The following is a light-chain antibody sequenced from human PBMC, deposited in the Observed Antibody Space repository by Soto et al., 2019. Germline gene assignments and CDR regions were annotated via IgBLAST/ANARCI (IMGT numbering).Light chain of an antibody. Sequence: EIVMTQSPATLSVSPGERATLSCRASQTFRNNLAWYQQKPGQAPRLLFYGASTRAADIPARFSGSGSGTEFTLTISSLQYEDFAVYYCQQYDVWPLTFGGGTKVEI. CDR1: QTFRNN. J-gene: IGKJ4*01. CDR3: QQYDVWPLT. CDR2: GAS. V-gene: IGKV3-15*01.